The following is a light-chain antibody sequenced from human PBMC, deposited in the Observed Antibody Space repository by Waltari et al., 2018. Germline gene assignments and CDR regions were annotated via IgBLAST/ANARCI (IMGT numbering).Light chain of an antibody. CDR2: KAS. V-gene: IGKV1-5*03. CDR3: QHYNSYSPIT. J-gene: IGKJ5*01. Sequence: DIQRSQSPSTLSASIGDRVTITCRASQSISGWLACYQQKPGKAPKLLIFKASNLQSGVPSRFSRSGSETDFTLTISSLQPDDFATYYCQHYNSYSPITFGQGTRLEIK. CDR1: QSISGW.